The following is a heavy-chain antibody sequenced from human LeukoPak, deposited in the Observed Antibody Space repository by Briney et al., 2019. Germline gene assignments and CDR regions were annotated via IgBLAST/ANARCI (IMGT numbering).Heavy chain of an antibody. CDR1: GFTFSSYS. V-gene: IGHV3-21*04. J-gene: IGHJ6*03. CDR2: ISSSSSNDI. Sequence: PGGSLRLSCAASGFTFSSYSMNWVRQAPGKGLEWVSSISSSSSNDIYYADSVKGRFTISRDNSKNTLYLQMNSLRAEDTAVYYCAKSGPHCSGGSCYGLGYYYYYYMDVWGKGTTVTISS. CDR3: AKSGPHCSGGSCYGLGYYYYYYMDV. D-gene: IGHD2-15*01.